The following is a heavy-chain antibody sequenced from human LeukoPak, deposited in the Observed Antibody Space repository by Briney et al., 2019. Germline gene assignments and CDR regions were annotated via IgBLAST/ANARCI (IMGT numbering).Heavy chain of an antibody. CDR3: AGSSGYYHLDY. CDR2: YSGSS. Sequence: SETLSLTCNVSGASISSFYWTWIRQPPEKELEWIGYSGSSDYNPSLKSRVIISIDTSKNHVSLNVSSVTAADTAVYYCAGSSGYYHLDYWGQGVPVIVSS. J-gene: IGHJ4*02. CDR1: GASISSFY. V-gene: IGHV4-59*01. D-gene: IGHD3-22*01.